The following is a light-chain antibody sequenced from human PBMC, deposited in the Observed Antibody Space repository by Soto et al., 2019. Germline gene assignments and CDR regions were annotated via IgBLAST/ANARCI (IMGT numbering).Light chain of an antibody. CDR2: DVN. J-gene: IGLJ2*01. CDR3: CSYTSSSTLV. V-gene: IGLV2-14*03. Sequence: QSALTQPASVSGSPGQSITISCTGTSSDVGGYDSVSWYQQHPGKAPKLMIYDVNNRPSGVSNRFSGSKSGNTASLTISGLQTEDEADYYCCSYTSSSTLVFGGGTKLTVL. CDR1: SSDVGGYDS.